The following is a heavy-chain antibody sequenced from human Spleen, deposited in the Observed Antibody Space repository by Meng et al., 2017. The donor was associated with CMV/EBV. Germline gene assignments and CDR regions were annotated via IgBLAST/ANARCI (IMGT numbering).Heavy chain of an antibody. Sequence: GESLKISCAASGFTFSSYSMNWVRQAPGKGLEWVSSISSSSSYIYYADSVKGRFTISRDNAKNSLYLQMNSLRAEDTAVYYCARALFIGWFDPWGQGTLVTVS. V-gene: IGHV3-21*01. D-gene: IGHD1-26*01. CDR1: GFTFSSYS. CDR3: ARALFIGWFDP. CDR2: ISSSSSYI. J-gene: IGHJ5*02.